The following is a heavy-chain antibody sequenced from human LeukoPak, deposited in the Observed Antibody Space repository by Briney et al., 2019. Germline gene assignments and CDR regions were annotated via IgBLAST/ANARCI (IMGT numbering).Heavy chain of an antibody. CDR3: ARDNSLRDIAWWFDP. J-gene: IGHJ5*02. Sequence: ASVKVSCKAFGYTFTSNYMHWVRQAPGQGPEWMGVISPSGGSTTYAQKFQGRVTMTRDMATSTDYLEVSSLRSEDTAVYYCARDNSLRDIAWWFDPWGQGTLVTVSS. CDR2: ISPSGGST. CDR1: GYTFTSNY. V-gene: IGHV1-46*01. D-gene: IGHD2-15*01.